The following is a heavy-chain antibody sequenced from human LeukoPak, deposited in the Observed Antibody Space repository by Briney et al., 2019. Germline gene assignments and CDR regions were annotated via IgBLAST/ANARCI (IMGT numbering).Heavy chain of an antibody. V-gene: IGHV4-39*07. D-gene: IGHD6-13*01. Sequence: SETLSLTCTVSGGSISSSSYYWGWIRQPPGKGLEWIGSINYSGSTYYNPSLKSRVTISVDTSKNQFSLKLSSVTAADTAVYYCARDLYSSSWIDYWGQGTLVTVSS. J-gene: IGHJ4*02. CDR1: GGSISSSSYY. CDR3: ARDLYSSSWIDY. CDR2: INYSGST.